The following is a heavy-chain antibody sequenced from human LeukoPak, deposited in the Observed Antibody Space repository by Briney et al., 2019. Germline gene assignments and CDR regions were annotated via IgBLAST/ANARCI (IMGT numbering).Heavy chain of an antibody. Sequence: SETLSLTCTVSGGSISSYYWSWIRQPPGKGLEWIGYIYYSGSTNYNPSLKSRVTISVDTSKNQFSLKLSSVTAADTAVYYCARGMDTSIGMDVWGQGTTVTVSS. CDR3: ARGMDTSIGMDV. D-gene: IGHD2-2*01. CDR1: GGSISSYY. J-gene: IGHJ6*02. V-gene: IGHV4-59*01. CDR2: IYYSGST.